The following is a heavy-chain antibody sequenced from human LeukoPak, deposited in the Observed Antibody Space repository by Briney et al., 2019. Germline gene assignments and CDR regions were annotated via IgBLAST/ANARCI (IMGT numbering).Heavy chain of an antibody. CDR2: INPSSGGA. Sequence: ASVKVSCKASGYTFIGNYLNWVRQAPGQGLEWMGRINPSSGGANYGQKFQGRVTMTRDTSITTAYMELGSLRSEDTAVYYCARGPGIAVAGTLGLDYWGQGTLVTVSS. D-gene: IGHD6-19*01. J-gene: IGHJ4*02. CDR3: ARGPGIAVAGTLGLDY. V-gene: IGHV1-2*06. CDR1: GYTFIGNY.